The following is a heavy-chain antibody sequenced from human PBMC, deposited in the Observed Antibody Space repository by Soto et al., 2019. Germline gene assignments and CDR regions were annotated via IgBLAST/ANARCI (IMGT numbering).Heavy chain of an antibody. D-gene: IGHD7-27*01. V-gene: IGHV4-59*11. CDR2: VYYNGIT. CDR1: GGSINNHY. Sequence: QVQLQESGPGLAKPSETLSLTCTVSGGSINNHYWSWIRQPPGKGLEWLGYVYYNGITNYNPSLKSRVTMSVDTSKHQLSLNLTSLTAADTAIYYCTRANWYSEYWGQGTLVTVSS. CDR3: TRANWYSEY. J-gene: IGHJ4*02.